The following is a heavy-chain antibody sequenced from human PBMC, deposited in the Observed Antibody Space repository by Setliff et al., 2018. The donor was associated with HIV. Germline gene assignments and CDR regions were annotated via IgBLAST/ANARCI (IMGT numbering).Heavy chain of an antibody. CDR1: GYTFTSYY. J-gene: IGHJ4*02. CDR2: MNPDSGNT. V-gene: IGHV1-2*02. CDR3: ARDGEPYSSLDY. D-gene: IGHD6-19*01. Sequence: GASVKVSCKASGYTFTSYYFHWVRQATGQGLEWMGWMNPDSGNTNYAQKFQGRVTMTRDTSISTAYMELSRLRSDDTAVYYCARDGEPYSSLDYWGQGTLVTVSS.